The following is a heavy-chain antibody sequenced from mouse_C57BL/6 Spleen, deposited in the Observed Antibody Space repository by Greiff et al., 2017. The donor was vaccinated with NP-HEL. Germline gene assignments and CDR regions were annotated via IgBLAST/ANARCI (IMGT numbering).Heavy chain of an antibody. J-gene: IGHJ4*01. D-gene: IGHD2-4*01. Sequence: EVQLVESGGGLVKPGGSLKLSCAASGFTFSDYGMHWVRQAPEKGLEWVAYISSGSSTIYYADTVKGRFTISRDNAKNTLFLQMTSLRSEDTAMYYCARYYDYDYYAMDYWGQGTSVTVSS. CDR2: ISSGSSTI. CDR1: GFTFSDYG. CDR3: ARYYDYDYYAMDY. V-gene: IGHV5-17*01.